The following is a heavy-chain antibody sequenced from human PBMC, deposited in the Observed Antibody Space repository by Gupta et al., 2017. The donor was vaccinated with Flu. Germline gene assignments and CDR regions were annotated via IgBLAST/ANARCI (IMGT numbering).Heavy chain of an antibody. CDR2: IKQDGSEK. D-gene: IGHD2-2*01. J-gene: IGHJ6*03. CDR3: ARDRCSSTSCYGYMDV. Sequence: EVQMVGSGGGLVQPGGSLRLYCAASGFTFSSYWMSWVRQAPGKGLEWVANIKQDGSEKYYVDSVKGRFTISRDNAKNSLYLQMNSLRAEDTAVYYCARDRCSSTSCYGYMDVWGKGTTVTVSS. V-gene: IGHV3-7*01. CDR1: GFTFSSYW.